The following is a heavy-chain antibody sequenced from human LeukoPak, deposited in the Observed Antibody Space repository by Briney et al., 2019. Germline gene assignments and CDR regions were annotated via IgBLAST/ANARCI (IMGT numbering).Heavy chain of an antibody. CDR1: GGSISSYY. CDR3: ARAVAALGWYFDL. D-gene: IGHD6-6*01. J-gene: IGHJ2*01. V-gene: IGHV4-59*01. Sequence: PSETLSLTCTVSGGSISSYYWSWIRQPPGNGLEWIGYIYYSGSTNYNPSLKSRVTISVDTSKNQFSLKLSSVTAADTAVYYCARAVAALGWYFDLWGRGTLVTVSS. CDR2: IYYSGST.